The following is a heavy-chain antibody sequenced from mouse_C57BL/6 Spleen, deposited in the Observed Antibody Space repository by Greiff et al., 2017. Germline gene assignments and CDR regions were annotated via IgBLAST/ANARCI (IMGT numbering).Heavy chain of an antibody. CDR2: IDPSDSYT. V-gene: IGHV1-50*01. J-gene: IGHJ1*03. Sequence: QVQLQQPGAELVKPGASVKLSCKASGYTFTSYWMQWVKQRPGQGLEWIGEIDPSDSYTTYNQKFKGKATLTVDTSSSTAYMQLSSLTSEDSAVYYCAQSHWYVDVWGTGTTVPVSS. CDR3: AQSHWYVDV. CDR1: GYTFTSYW. D-gene: IGHD1-3*01.